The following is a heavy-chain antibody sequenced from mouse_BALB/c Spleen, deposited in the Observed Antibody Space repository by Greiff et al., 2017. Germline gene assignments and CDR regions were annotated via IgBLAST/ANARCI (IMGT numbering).Heavy chain of an antibody. D-gene: IGHD1-1*01. CDR3: ARGPNYYGSSYSAMDY. CDR1: GFTFSDYY. CDR2: ISDGGSYT. Sequence: EVKLMESGGGLVKPGGSLKLSCAASGFTFSDYYMYWVRQTPEKRLEWVATISDGGSYTYYPDSVKGRFTISRDNAKNNLYLQMSSLKSEDTAMYYCARGPNYYGSSYSAMDYWGQGTSVTVSS. J-gene: IGHJ4*01. V-gene: IGHV5-4*02.